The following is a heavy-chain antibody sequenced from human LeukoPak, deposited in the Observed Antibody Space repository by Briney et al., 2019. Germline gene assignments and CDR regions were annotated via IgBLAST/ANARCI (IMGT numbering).Heavy chain of an antibody. J-gene: IGHJ4*02. CDR3: ARARWIQLWLSGFDY. CDR2: INWNGGST. Sequence: GGSLRLSCAASGFTFDDYGMSWVRQAPGKGLEWVSGINWNGGSTGYADSVKGQFTISRDNAKNSLYLQMNSLRAEDTALYYCARARWIQLWLSGFDYWGQGTLVTVSS. D-gene: IGHD5-18*01. V-gene: IGHV3-20*04. CDR1: GFTFDDYG.